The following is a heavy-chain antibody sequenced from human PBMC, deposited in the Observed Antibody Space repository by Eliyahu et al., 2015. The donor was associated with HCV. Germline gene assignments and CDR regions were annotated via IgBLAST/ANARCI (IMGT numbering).Heavy chain of an antibody. V-gene: IGHV4-4*02. CDR3: ARYQNRGSSGWYDRARFDP. D-gene: IGHD6-19*01. CDR1: GGSISXSNW. CDR2: IYHSGST. Sequence: QVQLQESGPGLVKPSGTLSLTCAVSGGSISXSNWWSWVRXPPGKGLEWIGEIYHSGSTNYNPSLKSRVTISVDKSKNQFSLKLSSVTAADTAVYYCARYQNRGSSGWYDRARFDPWGQGTLVTVSS. J-gene: IGHJ5*02.